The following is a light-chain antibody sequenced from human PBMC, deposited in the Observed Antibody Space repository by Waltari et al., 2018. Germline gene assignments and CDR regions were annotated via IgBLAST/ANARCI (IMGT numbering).Light chain of an antibody. CDR1: HSISKY. CDR2: EAT. CDR3: QKYGTLPAT. J-gene: IGKJ1*01. V-gene: IGKV3-20*01. Sequence: EIRLPTSPGALSLSPGERATISCTSSHSISKYLSWYQQNPGQAPRLLIYEATNRATGIPDRFSGSGFGTDFSLTISSLEPEDFAVYYCQKYGTLPATFGQGTKVEIK.